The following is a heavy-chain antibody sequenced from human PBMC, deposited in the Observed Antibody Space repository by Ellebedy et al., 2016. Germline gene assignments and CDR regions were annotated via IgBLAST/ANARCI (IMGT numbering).Heavy chain of an antibody. CDR2: IIPILGIA. D-gene: IGHD5-12*01. CDR1: GGTFSSYA. Sequence: ASVKVSCKASGGTFSSYAISWVRQAPGQGLEWMGRIIPILGIANYAQKFQGRVTITADKSTSTAYMELSSLRSEDTAVYYCAGHVRGYSGYELTPLDYWGQGTLVTVSS. J-gene: IGHJ4*02. CDR3: AGHVRGYSGYELTPLDY. V-gene: IGHV1-69*04.